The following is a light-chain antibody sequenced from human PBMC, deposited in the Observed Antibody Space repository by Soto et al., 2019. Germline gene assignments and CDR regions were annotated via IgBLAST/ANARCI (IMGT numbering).Light chain of an antibody. V-gene: IGKV1-39*01. J-gene: IGKJ1*01. CDR3: QQTYITPWT. CDR2: GAS. Sequence: DIQMAQSPPSLSASVGDRVTITCRASQSIRIYLNWYQQKPGKAPQLLIFGASTLQTGVPSRFSGSGSGTDLTLTISSLQPEDSATYFCQQTYITPWTFGQGTKVDIK. CDR1: QSIRIY.